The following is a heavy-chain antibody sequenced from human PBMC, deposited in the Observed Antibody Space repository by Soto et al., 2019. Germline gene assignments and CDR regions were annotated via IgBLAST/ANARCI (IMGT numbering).Heavy chain of an antibody. CDR3: ARDNFIVVVPAAMPWFDP. D-gene: IGHD2-2*01. CDR1: GYTFTSYG. Sequence: GASVKVSCKASGYTFTSYGISWVRQAPGQGLEWMGWISAYNGSTNYAQKLQGRVTMTTDTSTSTAYMELRSLRSDDTAVYYCARDNFIVVVPAAMPWFDPWGQGTLVTVSS. V-gene: IGHV1-18*01. J-gene: IGHJ5*02. CDR2: ISAYNGST.